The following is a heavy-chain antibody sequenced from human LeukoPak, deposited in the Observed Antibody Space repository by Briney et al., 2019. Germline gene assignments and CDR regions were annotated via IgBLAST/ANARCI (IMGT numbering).Heavy chain of an antibody. D-gene: IGHD3-3*01. CDR3: ARAQDYDFWSGYLHYMDV. V-gene: IGHV3-21*01. J-gene: IGHJ6*03. Sequence: GGSLRLSCAASGFTFSSYSMNWVRQAPGKGLEWVSSISSSSYIYYADSVKGRFTISRDNAKNSLYLQMNSLRAENTAVYYCARAQDYDFWSGYLHYMDVWSKGTTVTVSS. CDR2: ISSSSYI. CDR1: GFTFSSYS.